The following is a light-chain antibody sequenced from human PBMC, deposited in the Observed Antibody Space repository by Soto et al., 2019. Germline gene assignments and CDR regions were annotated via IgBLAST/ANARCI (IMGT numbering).Light chain of an antibody. CDR1: QSVGTF. CDR3: QQRSNWPPLT. Sequence: EIVLTQSPATLSLSPGESASLSCRASQSVGTFLAWYQQKPGQAPRLLIYDASNRATGIPLRFSGSGSGTDFTLRISNLEPEDFAVYYCQQRSNWPPLTFGGGTKVEIK. J-gene: IGKJ4*01. V-gene: IGKV3-11*01. CDR2: DAS.